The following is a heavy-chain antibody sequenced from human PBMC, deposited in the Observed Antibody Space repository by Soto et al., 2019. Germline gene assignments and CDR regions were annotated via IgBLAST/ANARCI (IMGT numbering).Heavy chain of an antibody. CDR2: ISAYNGNT. CDR3: AREGITMIVVVTPRYYGMDV. J-gene: IGHJ6*02. V-gene: IGHV1-18*01. Sequence: ASVKVSCKASGYTFTSYGISWVRQAPGQGLEWMGWISAYNGNTNYAQKLQGRVTMTTDTSTSTAYMELRSLRSDDTAVYYCAREGITMIVVVTPRYYGMDVWGQGTTVTVS. CDR1: GYTFTSYG. D-gene: IGHD3-22*01.